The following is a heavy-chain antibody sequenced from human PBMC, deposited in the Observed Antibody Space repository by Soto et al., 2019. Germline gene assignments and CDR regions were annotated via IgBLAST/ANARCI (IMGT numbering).Heavy chain of an antibody. V-gene: IGHV3-30-3*02. D-gene: IGHD2-2*03. CDR3: AKMEGMDPWAYSFDY. CDR1: GFTFRNHA. J-gene: IGHJ4*02. CDR2: IAHDGSNA. Sequence: QVQLVESGGGVVQPGGSLRLSCAASGFTFRNHAMHWVRQAPGKGLECLAVIAHDGSNAFYRDSVKGRVTISRDNSKNTLYLQMNSLRAEDTAVYYCAKMEGMDPWAYSFDYWGQGTLVTVSS.